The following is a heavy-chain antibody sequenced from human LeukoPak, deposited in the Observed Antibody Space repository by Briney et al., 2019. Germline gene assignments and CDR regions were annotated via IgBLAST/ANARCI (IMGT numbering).Heavy chain of an antibody. Sequence: SETLSLTRTVSGGSIGRGDYSWSWIRQPPGKGLEWLGYVYSSGSTYYNPSLKSRVSISIDTSKNNFSLNLRSVTAADTAMYFCARDLVGASYWYFDLWGHGTLVTVSS. J-gene: IGHJ2*01. CDR3: ARDLVGASYWYFDL. CDR1: GGSIGRGDYS. D-gene: IGHD2-15*01. CDR2: VYSSGST. V-gene: IGHV4-30-4*01.